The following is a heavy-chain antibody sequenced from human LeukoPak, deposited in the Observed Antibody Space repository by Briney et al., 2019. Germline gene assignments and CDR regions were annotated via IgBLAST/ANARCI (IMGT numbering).Heavy chain of an antibody. CDR1: GYSISSGYY. Sequence: SETLSLTCTVSGYSISSGYYWGWIRQSPGKGLEWIGEINHSGSTNYNPSLKSRVTISVDTSKNQFSLKLSSVTAADTAVYYCARVYVLRYFDWSRRTDAFDIWGQGTMVTVSS. CDR3: ARVYVLRYFDWSRRTDAFDI. V-gene: IGHV4-38-2*02. D-gene: IGHD3-9*01. CDR2: INHSGST. J-gene: IGHJ3*02.